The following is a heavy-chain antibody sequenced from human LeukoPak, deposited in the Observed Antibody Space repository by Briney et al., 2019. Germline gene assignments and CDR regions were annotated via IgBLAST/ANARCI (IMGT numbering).Heavy chain of an antibody. CDR1: GFTFSSYA. CDR3: AREAGDSSGYYYDY. V-gene: IGHV3-23*01. CDR2: ISGSGGST. Sequence: QPGGSLRLSCAASGFTFSSYAMSWVRQAPGKGLEWVSAISGSGGSTYYADSVKGRFTISRDNSKNTLYLQMGSLRAEDMAVYYCAREAGDSSGYYYDYWGQGTLVTVSS. J-gene: IGHJ4*02. D-gene: IGHD3-22*01.